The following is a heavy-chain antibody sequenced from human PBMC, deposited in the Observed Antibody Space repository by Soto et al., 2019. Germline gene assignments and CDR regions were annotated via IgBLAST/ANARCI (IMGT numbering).Heavy chain of an antibody. Sequence: QVQLEESGGGVVQPGRSLRLSCAASGFTLSNYAMHWVRQAPGKGLEWVAVILADGISKHYGDPVKGRFTISRDSSENTVFLQMNSLRDEDTAVYYCAKEGNNYDNIGGHGGLDIWGQGTMVTVSS. D-gene: IGHD2-15*01. CDR2: ILADGISK. CDR1: GFTLSNYA. V-gene: IGHV3-30*18. CDR3: AKEGNNYDNIGGHGGLDI. J-gene: IGHJ3*02.